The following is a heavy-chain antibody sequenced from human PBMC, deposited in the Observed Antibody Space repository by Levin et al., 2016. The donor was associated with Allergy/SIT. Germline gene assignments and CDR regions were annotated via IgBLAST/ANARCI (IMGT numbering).Heavy chain of an antibody. CDR3: AKKFGGVGYTGFLDY. Sequence: GESLKISCAASGFTFSTYSMNWVRQAPGKGLEWISYINSGSDTRYYADSVKGRFTISRDNSKNTLRLQMNSLRAEDTAVYYCAKKFGGVGYTGFLDYWGQGTLVTVSS. CDR1: GFTFSTYS. CDR2: INSGSDTR. D-gene: IGHD5-12*01. J-gene: IGHJ4*02. V-gene: IGHV3-48*01.